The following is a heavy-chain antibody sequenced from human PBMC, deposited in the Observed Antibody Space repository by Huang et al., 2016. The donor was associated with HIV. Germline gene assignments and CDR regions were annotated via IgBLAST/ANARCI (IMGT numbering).Heavy chain of an antibody. Sequence: QLQLQESGPGLVKPSETLSLTCTVSGGSIRSDNYYWGWIRQPPGKGLEWIGSIYYSGSTYYNPSLKSRGNITVDTSKNQFSLKMRSVTAADTAVYYCARLPGSITMIRGVITDPYWGQGTLVTVSS. D-gene: IGHD3-10*01. V-gene: IGHV4-39*01. CDR3: ARLPGSITMIRGVITDPY. J-gene: IGHJ4*02. CDR2: IYYSGST. CDR1: GGSIRSDNYY.